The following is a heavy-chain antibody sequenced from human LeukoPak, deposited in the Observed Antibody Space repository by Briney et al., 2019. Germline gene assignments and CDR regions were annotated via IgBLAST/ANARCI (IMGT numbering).Heavy chain of an antibody. CDR3: ARDYYDSSGYYSLDY. Sequence: GGSLRLSCAASGLTFRSCEMNWVRQAPGKGLEWLSYISGSGSSVYYADSVKGRFTVSRDNAKNSLYLEMNSLRAEDTAVYFCARDYYDSSGYYSLDYWGQGTLVTVSS. J-gene: IGHJ4*02. CDR1: GLTFRSCE. D-gene: IGHD3-22*01. V-gene: IGHV3-48*03. CDR2: ISGSGSSV.